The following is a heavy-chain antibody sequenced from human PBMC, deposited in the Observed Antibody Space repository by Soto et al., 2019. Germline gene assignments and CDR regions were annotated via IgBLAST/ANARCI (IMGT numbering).Heavy chain of an antibody. CDR1: GFSFSGFY. D-gene: IGHD1-1*01. CDR2: INPDGSAT. J-gene: IGHJ4*02. CDR3: VRDMWGTGDY. V-gene: IGHV3-74*03. Sequence: LRLSCAASGFSFSGFYMHWVRQVPGKVPVWVSRINPDGSATTYADSVKGRFTISRDNSKNTLFLQVNSLRVEDTAVYYCVRDMWGTGDYWGQGTLVTVSS.